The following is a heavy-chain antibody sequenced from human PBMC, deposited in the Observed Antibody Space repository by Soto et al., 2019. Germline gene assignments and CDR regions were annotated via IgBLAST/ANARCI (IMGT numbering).Heavy chain of an antibody. CDR3: ARDRTVSPVLTYNDDILTGVGGYDYYGMDV. D-gene: IGHD3-9*01. CDR2: ISAYNGNT. CDR1: GYTFTSYV. V-gene: IGHV1-18*01. J-gene: IGHJ6*02. Sequence: GAAVKFSFKASGYTFTSYVISWVRQAPGQGLDCIGWISAYNGNTNYAQKLQGRVTMTTDTSTSTAYMELRSLRSDDTAVYYCARDRTVSPVLTYNDDILTGVGGYDYYGMDVWGQGTTVTVSS.